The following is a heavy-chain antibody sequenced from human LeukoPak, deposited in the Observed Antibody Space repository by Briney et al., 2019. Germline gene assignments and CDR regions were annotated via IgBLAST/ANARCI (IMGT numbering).Heavy chain of an antibody. Sequence: GGSLRLSCAASGFTFSSYSMNWVRQAPGNGLEWVSYISSSSSTIYYADSVKGRFTISRDNAKNSLYLQMNSLRAEDTAVYYCAREVLLWFGELSAHFDYWGQGTLVTVSS. CDR3: AREVLLWFGELSAHFDY. CDR1: GFTFSSYS. J-gene: IGHJ4*02. D-gene: IGHD3-10*01. CDR2: ISSSSSTI. V-gene: IGHV3-48*01.